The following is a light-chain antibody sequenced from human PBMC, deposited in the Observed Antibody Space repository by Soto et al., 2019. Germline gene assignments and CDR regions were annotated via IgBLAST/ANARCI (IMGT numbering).Light chain of an antibody. CDR1: QSVSSY. V-gene: IGKV3-11*01. J-gene: IGKJ1*01. CDR2: DAS. CDR3: LQRSKWPWT. Sequence: EILLTQSPATLSLSPGERATLSCRASQSVSSYLVWYQQKSRQAPRLLIYDASNRATGIPARFSASGSGTDFTLTISSLEPEDFAVYYCLQRSKWPWTFGQGTKVDIK.